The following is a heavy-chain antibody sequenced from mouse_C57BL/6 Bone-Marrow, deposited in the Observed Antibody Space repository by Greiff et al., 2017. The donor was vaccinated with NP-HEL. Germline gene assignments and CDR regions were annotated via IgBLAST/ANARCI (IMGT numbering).Heavy chain of an antibody. D-gene: IGHD2-4*01. CDR3: ARGDYDYDGTL. Sequence: QVQLQQPGAELVKPGASVKLSCKASGYTFTSYWMQWVKQRPGHGLEWIGEIDPSDSYTNYNQKFKGKATLTVDTSSSTAYMQLSSLTSEDSAVYYCARGDYDYDGTLWGQGTTLTVSS. CDR2: IDPSDSYT. J-gene: IGHJ2*01. V-gene: IGHV1-50*01. CDR1: GYTFTSYW.